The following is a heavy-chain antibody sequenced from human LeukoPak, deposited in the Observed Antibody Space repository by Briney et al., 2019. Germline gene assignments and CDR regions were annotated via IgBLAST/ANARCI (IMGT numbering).Heavy chain of an antibody. Sequence: ASVKVSCKASGYTFTGYYMHWVRQAPGQGLEWMGWISAYNGNTNYAQKLQGRVTMTTDTSTSTAYMELRSLRSDDTAAYYCARLPLPYDILTGYQKPTAMAAEYFDYWGQGTLVTVSS. CDR1: GYTFTGYY. D-gene: IGHD3-9*01. V-gene: IGHV1-18*04. CDR3: ARLPLPYDILTGYQKPTAMAAEYFDY. CDR2: ISAYNGNT. J-gene: IGHJ4*02.